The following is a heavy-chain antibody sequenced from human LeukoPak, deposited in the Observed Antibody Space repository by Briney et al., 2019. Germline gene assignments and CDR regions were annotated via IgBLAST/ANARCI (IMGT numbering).Heavy chain of an antibody. CDR3: ARGSYSSSAFDY. Sequence: PGGSLRLSCAASGFTFSSYWMHWVRQAPGKGLVWVSRINTDGSSTSYADSVKGRFTISRDNVKNTLYLQMNSLRAEDTAVYYCARGSYSSSAFDYWGQGTLVTVSS. V-gene: IGHV3-74*01. J-gene: IGHJ4*02. CDR2: INTDGSST. D-gene: IGHD6-6*01. CDR1: GFTFSSYW.